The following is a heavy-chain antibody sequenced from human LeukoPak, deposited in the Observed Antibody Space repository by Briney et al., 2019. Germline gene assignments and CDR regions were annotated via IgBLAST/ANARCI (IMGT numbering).Heavy chain of an antibody. Sequence: GESLRLSCAPSGFIFSSYEMTWVRQAPGKGLEWVSFIITSGSLIYYADSVKGRFTISRDNAKNSVYLQMNGLRAEDSGVYYCARVTRSYYYDGLGFWGQGSLVTVSS. D-gene: IGHD3-22*01. J-gene: IGHJ4*02. CDR2: IITSGSLI. CDR1: GFIFSSYE. CDR3: ARVTRSYYYDGLGF. V-gene: IGHV3-48*03.